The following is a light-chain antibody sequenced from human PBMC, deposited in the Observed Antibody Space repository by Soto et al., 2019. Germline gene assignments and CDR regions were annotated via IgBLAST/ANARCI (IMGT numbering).Light chain of an antibody. J-gene: IGKJ4*01. CDR2: AAS. CDR3: QKYDTWPLT. Sequence: DIQMTQSPSSLSASVGDRVTITCRASQTISGYLNWYQQKPGKAPELLIYAASYLGNGVPSRFSGSGSGTYFTLTISSLQPEDLAVYYCQKYDTWPLTFGGGTKVEIK. V-gene: IGKV1-39*02. CDR1: QTISGY.